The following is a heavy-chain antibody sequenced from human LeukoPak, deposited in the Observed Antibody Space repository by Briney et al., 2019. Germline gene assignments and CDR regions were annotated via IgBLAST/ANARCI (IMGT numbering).Heavy chain of an antibody. J-gene: IGHJ6*02. CDR1: GYTFTGYY. V-gene: IGHV1-2*02. CDR3: ARDLRITIFGVPMVYYGMDV. Sequence: ASVKVSCKASGYTFTGYYMHWVRQAPGQGLEWMGWINPNSGGTNYAQKFQGRVTMTRDTSISTAYMELSRLRSDDTAVYYCARDLRITIFGVPMVYYGMDVWGQGTTVTVS. CDR2: INPNSGGT. D-gene: IGHD3-3*01.